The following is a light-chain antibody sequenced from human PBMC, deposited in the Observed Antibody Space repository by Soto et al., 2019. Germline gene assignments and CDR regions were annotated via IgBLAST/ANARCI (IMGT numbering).Light chain of an antibody. Sequence: QSVLTQPPSVSAAPGQKVTMSCSGSGSNIGNNFVSWYQQFPGTAPKLLIYDDNKRPTGIPDRFSASKSGTSATLGITGLQTGDEADYYCGTWDNSLSVVVFCGGTKLTVL. CDR1: GSNIGNNF. V-gene: IGLV1-51*01. CDR2: DDN. J-gene: IGLJ3*02. CDR3: GTWDNSLSVVV.